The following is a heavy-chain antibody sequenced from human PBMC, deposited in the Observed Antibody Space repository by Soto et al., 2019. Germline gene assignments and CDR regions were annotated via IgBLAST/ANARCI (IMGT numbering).Heavy chain of an antibody. Sequence: ASVQVSCKASGYPFTSYYMRWVRQAPGQGLEWMGIINPSGGSTSYAQKFQGRVTMTRDTSTSTVYMEPSSLRSEDTAVYYCAIVVDEMATTALTFRGQRSLVIVSS. V-gene: IGHV1-46*01. CDR1: GYPFTSYY. D-gene: IGHD2-21*01. CDR2: INPSGGST. CDR3: AIVVDEMATTALTF. J-gene: IGHJ4*02.